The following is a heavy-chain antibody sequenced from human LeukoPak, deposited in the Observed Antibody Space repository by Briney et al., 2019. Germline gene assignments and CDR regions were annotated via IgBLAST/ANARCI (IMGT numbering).Heavy chain of an antibody. J-gene: IGHJ6*02. V-gene: IGHV3-23*01. D-gene: IGHD3-22*01. Sequence: GGSLRLACAVSGFIFSSSAMSWVRQAPGKGLEWVSAISGGGDDTSYADSARGRFTVSRDNSKNTLYLQMNSLRAEDTAVYYCAKDSRESSGHFPYYYYYHYGLDVWGQGTTVTVSS. CDR2: ISGGGDDT. CDR3: AKDSRESSGHFPYYYYYHYGLDV. CDR1: GFIFSSSA.